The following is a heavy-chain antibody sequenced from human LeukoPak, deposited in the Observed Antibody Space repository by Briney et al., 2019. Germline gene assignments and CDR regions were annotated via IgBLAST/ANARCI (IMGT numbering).Heavy chain of an antibody. D-gene: IGHD4-17*01. Sequence: SETLSLTCAVDGGSFSGYYWSWIRHPPGKGLEWIGEINHSGSTNYNPSLKSRVTISVDTSKNQFSLKLSSVTAADTAVYYCARGRSWYGDSYFDYWGQGTLVTVS. CDR3: ARGRSWYGDSYFDY. CDR1: GGSFSGYY. CDR2: INHSGST. V-gene: IGHV4-34*01. J-gene: IGHJ4*02.